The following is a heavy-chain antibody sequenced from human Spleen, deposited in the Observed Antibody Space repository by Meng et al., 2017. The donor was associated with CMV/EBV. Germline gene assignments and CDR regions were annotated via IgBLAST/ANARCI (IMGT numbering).Heavy chain of an antibody. J-gene: IGHJ4*02. V-gene: IGHV3-74*01. Sequence: SWAASGLTFSSYWMHWVRQAPGKGLVWVSRINSDGSSTSYADSVKGRFTISRDNAKNTLYLQMNSLRAEDTAVYYCARSNGIAVAVYWGQGTLVTVSS. CDR3: ARSNGIAVAVY. CDR2: INSDGSST. D-gene: IGHD6-19*01. CDR1: GLTFSSYW.